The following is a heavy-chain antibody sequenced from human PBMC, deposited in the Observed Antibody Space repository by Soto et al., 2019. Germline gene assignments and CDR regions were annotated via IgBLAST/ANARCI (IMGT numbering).Heavy chain of an antibody. CDR2: IRSKAYGGTT. Sequence: GGSLRLSCTASGFTFGDYAMSWVRQAPGKGLEWVGFIRSKAYGGTTEYAASVKGRFTISRDDSKSIAYLQMNSLKTEDTAVYYCTRHIVSFDYWGQGTLVTVSS. CDR1: GFTFGDYA. D-gene: IGHD5-12*01. CDR3: TRHIVSFDY. V-gene: IGHV3-49*04. J-gene: IGHJ4*02.